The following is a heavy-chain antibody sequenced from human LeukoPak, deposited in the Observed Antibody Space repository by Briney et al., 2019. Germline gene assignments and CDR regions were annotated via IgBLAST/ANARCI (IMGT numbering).Heavy chain of an antibody. J-gene: IGHJ4*02. CDR2: IIPILGIA. Sequence: VASVKVSCKASGGTFSSYAISWVRQAPGQGLEWMGRIIPILGIANYAQKLQGRVTITADKSTSTAYMELSSLRSEDTAVYYCARGTRAGSYYSDYWGQGTLVTVSS. CDR3: ARGTRAGSYYSDY. V-gene: IGHV1-69*04. CDR1: GGTFSSYA. D-gene: IGHD3-10*01.